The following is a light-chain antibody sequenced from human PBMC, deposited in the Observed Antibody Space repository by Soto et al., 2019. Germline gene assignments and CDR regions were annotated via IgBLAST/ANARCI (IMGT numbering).Light chain of an antibody. CDR2: LNSDGSH. V-gene: IGLV4-69*01. J-gene: IGLJ2*01. CDR3: QTWGSGIRVV. Sequence: QLVLTQSPSASASLGASVKFTCTLSSGHSSYAIAWHQQQPEKGPRYLMKLNSDGSHSKGDGIPDRFSGSSSGAERYLTISSLPSEDEADYYCQTWGSGIRVVFGGGTKLTVL. CDR1: SGHSSYA.